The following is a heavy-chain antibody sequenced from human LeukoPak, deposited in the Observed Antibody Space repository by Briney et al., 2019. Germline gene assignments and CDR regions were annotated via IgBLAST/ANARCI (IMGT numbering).Heavy chain of an antibody. CDR1: GYSFTSYW. CDR2: IYPGDSDT. V-gene: IGHV5-51*01. J-gene: IGHJ6*02. Sequence: GESLKISCKGSGYSFTSYWIGWVRQLPGKGLEWMGIIYPGDSDTRYSPSFQGQVTISADKSISTAYLQWSSLKASDTAMYYCARLEQDYYYGMDVWGQGTTVTVSS. D-gene: IGHD6-13*01. CDR3: ARLEQDYYYGMDV.